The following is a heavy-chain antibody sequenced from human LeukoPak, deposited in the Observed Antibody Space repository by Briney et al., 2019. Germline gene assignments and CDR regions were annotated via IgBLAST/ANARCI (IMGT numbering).Heavy chain of an antibody. V-gene: IGHV5-10-1*01. CDR2: IDASDSYT. CDR3: ARSIGYCSNTSCYPSAGFDY. J-gene: IGHJ4*02. D-gene: IGHD2-2*01. CDR1: GYSFTSYW. Sequence: HGESLKISCKGSGYSFTSYWISWVREMPGKGLEWMGRIDASDSYTNYSPSFQGHVTISADKSISTAYLQWSSLKASDTAMYYCARSIGYCSNTSCYPSAGFDYWGQGTLVTVSS.